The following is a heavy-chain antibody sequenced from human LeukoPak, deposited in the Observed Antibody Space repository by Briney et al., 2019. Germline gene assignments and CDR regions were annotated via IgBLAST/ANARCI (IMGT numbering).Heavy chain of an antibody. D-gene: IGHD3-9*01. J-gene: IGHJ5*02. CDR3: ARAPTKFRRDWFDP. CDR1: GFTFSNSG. V-gene: IGHV3-33*01. Sequence: GGSLRLSCAASGFTFSNSGMHWVRQAPGKGLEWVAVIRYDGTNAYYADSVRGRFTISRDNSNSTLYLQMNSLRAEDTAVYYCARAPTKFRRDWFDPWGQGTLVTVSS. CDR2: IRYDGTNA.